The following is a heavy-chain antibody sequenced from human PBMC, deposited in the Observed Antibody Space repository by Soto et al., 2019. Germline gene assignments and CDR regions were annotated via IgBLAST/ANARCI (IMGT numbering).Heavy chain of an antibody. J-gene: IGHJ4*02. CDR1: GGTFNTYT. CDR3: ARASTGFDY. D-gene: IGHD4-4*01. CDR2: IIPILGKG. Sequence: SVKVSCKASGGTFNTYTIIWVRQAPGQGLEWMGRIIPILGKGSYAQKFQDRVTITADKSTNTAYMTLSSLTSGDTAVYYCARASTGFDYWGQGTLVTVSS. V-gene: IGHV1-69*08.